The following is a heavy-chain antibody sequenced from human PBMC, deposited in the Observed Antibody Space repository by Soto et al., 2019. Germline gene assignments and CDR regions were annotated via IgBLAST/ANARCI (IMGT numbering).Heavy chain of an antibody. D-gene: IGHD2-15*01. CDR1: GASISSSSYY. J-gene: IGHJ4*02. V-gene: IGHV4-39*01. Sequence: QLQLQESGPGLVKPSETLSLTCTVSGASISSSSYYWVWIRQPPGKRPEWIGSISYSGSTYYNPSLKSRITISLDTSKNQFSLKLSSVTAADTAVYYCARHASNIVVEVSLLDYWGQGILVTVSS. CDR3: ARHASNIVVEVSLLDY. CDR2: ISYSGST.